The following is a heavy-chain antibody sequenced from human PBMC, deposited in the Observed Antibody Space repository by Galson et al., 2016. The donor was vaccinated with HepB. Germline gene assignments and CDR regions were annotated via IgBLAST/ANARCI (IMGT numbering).Heavy chain of an antibody. V-gene: IGHV3-49*04. J-gene: IGHJ4*02. Sequence: SLRLSCAASEFSFSTHWMTWVRQAPGTGLEWVGFIRSKAYGGTPEYAASVKGRFTISRDDSKSIAYLQMNSLKTEDTAVYYCTRGQYSTSSPDYWGQGTPVAVSS. CDR1: EFSFSTHW. D-gene: IGHD6-6*01. CDR2: IRSKAYGGTP. CDR3: TRGQYSTSSPDY.